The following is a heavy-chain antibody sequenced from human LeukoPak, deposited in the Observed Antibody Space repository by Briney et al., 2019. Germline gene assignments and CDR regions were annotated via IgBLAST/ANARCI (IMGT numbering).Heavy chain of an antibody. CDR1: GFTFSSYA. D-gene: IGHD5-18*01. J-gene: IGHJ4*02. V-gene: IGHV3-64D*06. CDR3: VKDAGYSYGMTYFDY. CDR2: ISSNGGST. Sequence: PGGSLRLSCSASGFTFSSYAMHWVRQAPGKGLGYVSAISSNGGSTYYADSVKGRFTISRDNSKNTLYLQMSSLRAEDTAVYYCVKDAGYSYGMTYFDYWGQGTLVTVSS.